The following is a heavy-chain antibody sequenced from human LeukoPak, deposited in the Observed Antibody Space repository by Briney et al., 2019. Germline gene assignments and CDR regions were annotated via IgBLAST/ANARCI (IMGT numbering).Heavy chain of an antibody. D-gene: IGHD4-17*01. V-gene: IGHV4-38-2*01. J-gene: IGHJ4*02. CDR2: LYHSGST. Sequence: SETLSLTCAVPDSSISSGYFWGWIRQPPGKGLEWIGTLYHSGSTYYNPSLKSRVAISLDTSKTQFSLKLSSVTAADTALYYCATLLSDYGAHYFDSWGQGVLVTVSS. CDR3: ATLLSDYGAHYFDS. CDR1: DSSISSGYF.